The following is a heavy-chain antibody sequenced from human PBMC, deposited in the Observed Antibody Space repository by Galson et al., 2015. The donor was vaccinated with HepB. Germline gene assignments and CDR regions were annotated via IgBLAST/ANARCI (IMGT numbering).Heavy chain of an antibody. Sequence: LRLSCAASGFTFSSYWMHWVRQAPGKGLVWVSRINGDGSSTRDADAVKGRFTISRDNAKNTLYLQMDSLRAEDTAVYYCARVHNSGWYDYWGQGTLVTVSS. CDR3: ARVHNSGWYDY. V-gene: IGHV3-74*01. D-gene: IGHD6-19*01. CDR1: GFTFSSYW. J-gene: IGHJ4*02. CDR2: INGDGSST.